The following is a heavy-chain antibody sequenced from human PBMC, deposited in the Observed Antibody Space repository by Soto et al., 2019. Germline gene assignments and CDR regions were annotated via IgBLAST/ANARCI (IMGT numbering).Heavy chain of an antibody. CDR1: GFTFSSYA. J-gene: IGHJ6*03. V-gene: IGHV3-23*01. CDR3: AKGGSGYSSSFDHPKEDYYYYYYMDV. Sequence: GGSLRLSCAASGFTFSSYAMSWVRQAPGKGLEWVSAISGSGGSTYYADSVKGRFTISRDNSKNTLCLQMNSLRAEDTAVYYCAKGGSGYSSSFDHPKEDYYYYYYMDVWGKGTTVTVSS. D-gene: IGHD6-13*01. CDR2: ISGSGGST.